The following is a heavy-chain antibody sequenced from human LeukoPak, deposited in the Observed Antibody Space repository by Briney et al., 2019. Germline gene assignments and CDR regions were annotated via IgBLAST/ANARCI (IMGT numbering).Heavy chain of an antibody. V-gene: IGHV3-23*01. CDR2: IGGTGVRT. D-gene: IGHD3-10*02. Sequence: GGSLRLSCASSGFTFSSYAMSWVRQAPGKGLEWVSTIGGTGVRTYYADSVKGRFTISRDNAKNSLYLQMNSLRAEDTAVYYCAELGITMIGGVWGKGTTVTISS. J-gene: IGHJ6*04. CDR3: AELGITMIGGV. CDR1: GFTFSSYA.